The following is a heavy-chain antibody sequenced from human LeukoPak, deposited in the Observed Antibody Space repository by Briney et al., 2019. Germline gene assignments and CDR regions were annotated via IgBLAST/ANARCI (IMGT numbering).Heavy chain of an antibody. CDR2: IKQDGSEK. Sequence: PGGSLRLSCAASGFTFSSYWMSWVRQAPGKGLEWVANIKQDGSEKYYVDSVKGRFTISRDNYKNTLYLQMNSLRAEDTAVYYCAKDRVEMATIKRLRYFDLWGRGTLVTVSS. J-gene: IGHJ2*01. CDR3: AKDRVEMATIKRLRYFDL. CDR1: GFTFSSYW. V-gene: IGHV3-7*03. D-gene: IGHD5-24*01.